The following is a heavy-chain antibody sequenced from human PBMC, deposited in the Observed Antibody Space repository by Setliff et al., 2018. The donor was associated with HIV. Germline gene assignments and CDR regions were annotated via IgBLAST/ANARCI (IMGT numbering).Heavy chain of an antibody. Sequence: GGSLRLSCAASGFTFTTYSMSWVRQAPGKGLECVSAISGGGGGTYFADSVKGRFTISRDNSKNTLYLQMNSLRVEDTAVYYCAKSSMYSSPYYFDYWGQGTLVTVSS. D-gene: IGHD6-13*01. CDR2: ISGGGGGT. J-gene: IGHJ4*02. CDR1: GFTFTTYS. CDR3: AKSSMYSSPYYFDY. V-gene: IGHV3-23*01.